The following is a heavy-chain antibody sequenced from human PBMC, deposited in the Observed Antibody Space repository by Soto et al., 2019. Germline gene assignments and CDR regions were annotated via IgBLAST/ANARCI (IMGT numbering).Heavy chain of an antibody. CDR1: GGTFSSYA. CDR3: ARDRICSGGSCHPGGIG. CDR2: IIPIFGTA. J-gene: IGHJ4*02. D-gene: IGHD2-15*01. V-gene: IGHV1-69*13. Sequence: SVKVSCKASGGTFSSYAISWVRQAPGQGLEWMGGIIPIFGTANYAQKFQGRVTITADESTSTAYMELSSLRSEDTAVYYCARDRICSGGSCHPGGIGWGQGTLVTVSS.